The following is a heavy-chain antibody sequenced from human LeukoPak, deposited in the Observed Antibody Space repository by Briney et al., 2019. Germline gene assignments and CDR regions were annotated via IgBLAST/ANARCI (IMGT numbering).Heavy chain of an antibody. CDR3: ARDISTFHDS. CDR1: GYSISGGYH. Sequence: SETLSLTCTVSGYSISGGYHWAWIRQPPGKGLEWIGSVYHSGSTSYNPSLKSRVTISVDTSKNQFSLKLRSVTAADTALYYCARDISTFHDSWGQGTRVTVSS. D-gene: IGHD2-2*01. J-gene: IGHJ4*02. CDR2: VYHSGST. V-gene: IGHV4-38-2*02.